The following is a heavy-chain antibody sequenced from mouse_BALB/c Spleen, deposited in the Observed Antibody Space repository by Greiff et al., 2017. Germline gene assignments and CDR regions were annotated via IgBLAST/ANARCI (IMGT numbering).Heavy chain of an antibody. D-gene: IGHD1-1*01. Sequence: QVQLQQSGAELVRPGASVTLSCKASGYTFTDYEMHWVKQTPVHGLEWIGAIDPETGGTAYNQKFKGKATLTADKSSSTAYMELRSLTSEDTAVYYCSRCAGRVDFAYWGQGSLVTVS. V-gene: IGHV1-15*01. J-gene: IGHJ3*01. CDR3: SRCAGRVDFAY. CDR2: IDPETGGT. CDR1: GYTFTDYE.